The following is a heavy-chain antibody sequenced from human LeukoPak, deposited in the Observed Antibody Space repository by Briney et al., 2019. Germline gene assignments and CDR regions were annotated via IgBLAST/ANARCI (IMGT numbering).Heavy chain of an antibody. V-gene: IGHV3-20*04. D-gene: IGHD1-1*01. Sequence: GGSLRLSCAASGFTFDDYGMSWVRQAPGKGLEWVSGINWNGGSTGYADSVNGRFTISRDNAKNSLFLEMNSLRVDDTAMYFCARSSLERHYSFDFWGRGTLVTVSS. CDR2: INWNGGST. J-gene: IGHJ4*02. CDR1: GFTFDDYG. CDR3: ARSSLERHYSFDF.